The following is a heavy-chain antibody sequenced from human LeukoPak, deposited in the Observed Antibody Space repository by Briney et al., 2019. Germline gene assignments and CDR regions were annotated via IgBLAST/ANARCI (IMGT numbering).Heavy chain of an antibody. CDR1: GYTFPDYY. CDR3: ARKWRIYGDYDY. J-gene: IGHJ4*02. CDR2: INCHSGVT. Sequence: ASVKVSCKASGYTFPDYYIHWVRQAPGQGLVWIAFINCHSGVTHFAQKFQGRVTVTRDTSISTVYLDMIRMRSDDTAVYYCARKWRIYGDYDYWGWGTLVTVSS. V-gene: IGHV1-2*02. D-gene: IGHD4-17*01.